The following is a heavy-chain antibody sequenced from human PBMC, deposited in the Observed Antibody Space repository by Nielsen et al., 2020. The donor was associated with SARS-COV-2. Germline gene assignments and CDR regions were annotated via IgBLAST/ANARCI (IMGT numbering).Heavy chain of an antibody. J-gene: IGHJ3*01. D-gene: IGHD4-17*01. Sequence: SETLSLTCTVSGGSISRYYWSWIRQSPGKGLEWIGYIHDSGSTQYSPSFKSRATISLDTSKNQFSLELTSVTAEDTAVYFCARDYFGDYLDAFDFWGQGTTVIVSS. V-gene: IGHV4-59*01. CDR3: ARDYFGDYLDAFDF. CDR1: GGSISRYY. CDR2: IHDSGST.